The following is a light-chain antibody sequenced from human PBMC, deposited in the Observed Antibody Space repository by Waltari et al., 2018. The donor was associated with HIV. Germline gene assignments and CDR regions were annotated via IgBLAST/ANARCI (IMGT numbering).Light chain of an antibody. CDR2: RSE. J-gene: IGLJ1*01. CDR3: GAWDDSLRIYV. V-gene: IGLV1-47*01. Sequence: QSVLTQPPSASGTPGQRVTISCSGSSSHIGSIYVYWYQHLPGAAPKRLIYRSEQRPSGVPARFSGTKSGTSASLTISGLRSEDEGDYYCGAWDDSLRIYVFGTGTKVTVL. CDR1: SSHIGSIY.